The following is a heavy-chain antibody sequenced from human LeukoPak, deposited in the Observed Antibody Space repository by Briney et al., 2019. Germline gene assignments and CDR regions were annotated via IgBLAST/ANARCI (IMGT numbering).Heavy chain of an antibody. Sequence: PSETLSLTCTVSGGSISSYYWSWIRQPPGKGLEWIGYIYYSGSTYYNPSLKSRVTTSVDTSKNQFSLKLSSVTAADTAVYYCAREAFYDFWSGYLGYYYYGMDVWGQGTTVTVSS. CDR1: GGSISSYY. D-gene: IGHD3-3*01. CDR3: AREAFYDFWSGYLGYYYYGMDV. J-gene: IGHJ6*02. V-gene: IGHV4-59*12. CDR2: IYYSGST.